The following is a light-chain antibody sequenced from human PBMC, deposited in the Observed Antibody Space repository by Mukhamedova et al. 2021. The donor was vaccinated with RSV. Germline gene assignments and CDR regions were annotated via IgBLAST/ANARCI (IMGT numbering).Light chain of an antibody. CDR1: QSVSSSY. CDR3: QQYGSSLYS. Sequence: RATLSCRASQSVSSSYLAWYQQNPGQAPSLLIYGASSSATGIPDRFSGSGSGTDFTLTISRLEPDDFSVYYCQQYGSSLYSFGQG. CDR2: GAS. J-gene: IGKJ2*03. V-gene: IGKV3-20*01.